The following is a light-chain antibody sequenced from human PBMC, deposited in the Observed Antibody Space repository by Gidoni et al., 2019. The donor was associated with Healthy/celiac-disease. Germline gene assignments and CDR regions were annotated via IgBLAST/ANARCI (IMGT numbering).Light chain of an antibody. CDR1: QDISNY. CDR2: DAS. V-gene: IGKV1-33*01. CDR3: QQYDNLPLT. J-gene: IGKJ4*01. Sequence: DIQMTQSPSSLSASVGDRVTITCQASQDISNYLHWYQQKPGKAPKLLIYDASHLETGVPSRCSGSGSGTDFPFTISSLQPEDIATYYCQQYDNLPLTFGGGTKVEIK.